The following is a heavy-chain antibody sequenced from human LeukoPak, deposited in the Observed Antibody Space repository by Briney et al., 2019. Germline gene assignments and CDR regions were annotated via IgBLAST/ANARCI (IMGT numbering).Heavy chain of an antibody. CDR3: ARAARFPLSYASIFGVGYYFDY. Sequence: PSETLSLTCAVYGGSFSGYYWSWIRQPPGKGLEWIGEINHSGSTNYNPSLKSRVTISVDTSKNQFSLKLSSVTAADTAVYYCARAARFPLSYASIFGVGYYFDYWGQGTLVTVSS. CDR1: GGSFSGYY. CDR2: INHSGST. D-gene: IGHD3-3*01. J-gene: IGHJ4*02. V-gene: IGHV4-34*01.